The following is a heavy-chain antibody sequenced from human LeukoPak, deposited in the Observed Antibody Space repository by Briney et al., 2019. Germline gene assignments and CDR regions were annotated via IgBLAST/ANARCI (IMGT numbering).Heavy chain of an antibody. D-gene: IGHD3-10*01. V-gene: IGHV3-49*03. Sequence: PGRSLRLSCTASGFTFGDYAMSWFRQAPGKGLEWVGFIRSKAYGGTTDYAAPVKGRFTISRDDSKNTLYLQMNSLQTEDTAVYYCSAGSPFAYWGQGTLVTVSS. CDR1: GFTFGDYA. CDR2: IRSKAYGGTT. CDR3: SAGSPFAY. J-gene: IGHJ4*02.